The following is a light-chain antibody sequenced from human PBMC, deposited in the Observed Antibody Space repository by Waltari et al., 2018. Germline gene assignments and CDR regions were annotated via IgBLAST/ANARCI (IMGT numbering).Light chain of an antibody. Sequence: DIVMTQSPDSLAVSLGERATINCKSSQSVFHTNNNNYLAWYQQKPGQPPKLLIYWASTRESGVPDRFSGSGSGTDFTLAISSLQAEDVAVYYCQQYYSTPNTFGQGTKVEIK. J-gene: IGKJ2*01. V-gene: IGKV4-1*01. CDR2: WAS. CDR3: QQYYSTPNT. CDR1: QSVFHTNNNNY.